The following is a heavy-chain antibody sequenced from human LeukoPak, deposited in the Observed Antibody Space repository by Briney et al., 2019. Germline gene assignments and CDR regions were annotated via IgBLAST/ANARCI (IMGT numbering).Heavy chain of an antibody. V-gene: IGHV4-59*06. CDR2: IYYSGST. D-gene: IGHD4-23*01. CDR3: ASCDDYGGNPPICDY. Sequence: KASETLSLTCTVSGGSISSYYWSWIRQPPGKGLEWIGYIYYSGSTYYNPSLKSRVTISVDTSKNQFSLKLSSVTAADTAVYYCASCDDYGGNPPICDYWGQGTLVTVSS. J-gene: IGHJ4*02. CDR1: GGSISSYY.